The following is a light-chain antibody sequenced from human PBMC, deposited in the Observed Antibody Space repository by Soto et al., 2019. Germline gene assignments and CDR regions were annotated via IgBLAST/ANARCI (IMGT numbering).Light chain of an antibody. CDR1: QTFNAY. CDR3: QDSYRTPRT. V-gene: IGKV1-39*01. J-gene: IGKJ2*01. Sequence: DIQMTQSPSSLSASVGDRVTITCRASQTFNAYLNWYQQNPGKAPKLLIYAASSLQSGVPSRFSGSGSGTDFTLTISSLQPEEFATYYCQDSYRTPRTCGQGTRVVI. CDR2: AAS.